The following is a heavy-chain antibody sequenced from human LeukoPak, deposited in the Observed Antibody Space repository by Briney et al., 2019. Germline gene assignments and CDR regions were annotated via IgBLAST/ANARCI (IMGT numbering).Heavy chain of an antibody. CDR2: IRNDESNK. Sequence: PGRSLRLSCAASGFTLRTYGMHWVRPAPGKGLEWVAFIRNDESNKYYADSVKGRFTISRDNSKNTLYLQMNSLRPEDTAVYFCAEVIGGSSFWYARGFDYWGQGTLVTVSS. D-gene: IGHD2-15*01. J-gene: IGHJ4*02. CDR3: AEVIGGSSFWYARGFDY. V-gene: IGHV3-30*02. CDR1: GFTLRTYG.